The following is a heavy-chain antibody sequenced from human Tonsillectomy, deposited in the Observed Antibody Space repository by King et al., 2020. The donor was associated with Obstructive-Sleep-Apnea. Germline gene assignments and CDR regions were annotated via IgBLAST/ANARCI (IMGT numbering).Heavy chain of an antibody. CDR3: ARDDSSGWSGLVAY. J-gene: IGHJ4*02. V-gene: IGHV3-21*01. Sequence: DVQLVESGGGLGKPVGSLRLSCAASGFSFSSYSMNWARQAPGWGLEWVSSILSSSSYLFYADSLKDRFTISRDNAKNSLYLQMNSLRAEDTAVYYCARDDSSGWSGLVAYWGQGTLVTVSS. CDR2: ILSSSSYL. CDR1: GFSFSSYS. D-gene: IGHD6-19*01.